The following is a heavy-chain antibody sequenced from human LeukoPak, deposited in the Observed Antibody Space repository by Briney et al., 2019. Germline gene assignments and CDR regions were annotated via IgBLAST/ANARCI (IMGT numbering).Heavy chain of an antibody. CDR3: ARAPYYYDSSGYYYLWYFDL. D-gene: IGHD3-22*01. J-gene: IGHJ2*01. Sequence: SSETLSLTCTVSGGSISSYYWSWIRQPPGKGLEWIGYIYYSGSTNYNPSLKSRVTISVDTSKNQFSLKLSSVTAADTAVYYCARAPYYYDSSGYYYLWYFDLWGRGTLVTVSS. CDR2: IYYSGST. CDR1: GGSISSYY. V-gene: IGHV4-59*01.